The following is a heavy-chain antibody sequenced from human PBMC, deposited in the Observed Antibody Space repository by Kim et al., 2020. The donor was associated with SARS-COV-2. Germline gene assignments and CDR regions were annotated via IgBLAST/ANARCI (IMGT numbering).Heavy chain of an antibody. CDR3: CITMVRGVRADY. CDR1: GFTVSSNY. D-gene: IGHD3-10*01. J-gene: IGHJ4*02. CDR2: IYSGGST. V-gene: IGHV3-53*01. Sequence: GGSLRLSCAASGFTVSSNYMSWVRQAPGKGLEWVSVIYSGGSTYYADSVKGRFTISRDNSKNTLYLQMNSLRAEDTAVYYCCITMVRGVRADYWGQGTLVTVSS.